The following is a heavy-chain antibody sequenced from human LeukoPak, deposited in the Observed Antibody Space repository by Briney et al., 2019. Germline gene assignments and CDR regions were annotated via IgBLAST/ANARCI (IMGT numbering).Heavy chain of an antibody. CDR3: ARGQWLVLMGIDY. V-gene: IGHV3-74*01. D-gene: IGHD6-19*01. CDR1: GFTFSSYW. Sequence: GGSLRLPCAASGFTFSSYWMHWVRQAPGKGLVWVSRINSDGSSTSYADSVKGRFTISRDNAKNTLYLQMNSLRAEDTAVYYCARGQWLVLMGIDYWGQGTLVTVSS. CDR2: INSDGSST. J-gene: IGHJ4*02.